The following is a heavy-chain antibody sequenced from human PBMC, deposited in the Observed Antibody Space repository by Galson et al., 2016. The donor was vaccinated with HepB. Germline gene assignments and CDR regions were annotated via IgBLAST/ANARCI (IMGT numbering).Heavy chain of an antibody. J-gene: IGHJ4*02. D-gene: IGHD3-3*01. V-gene: IGHV3-23*05. CDR2: IPSNGIGA. Sequence: SLRLSCAASGFIFDSYAMSWVRQAPGKGLEWISGIPSNGIGAQYAGAVRGRFIISRDNSKNVLYLQMKSLRAEDTAKYYCAKDIDTSGYDLFGPLGSWGQGILVIVSS. CDR3: AKDIDTSGYDLFGPLGS. CDR1: GFIFDSYA.